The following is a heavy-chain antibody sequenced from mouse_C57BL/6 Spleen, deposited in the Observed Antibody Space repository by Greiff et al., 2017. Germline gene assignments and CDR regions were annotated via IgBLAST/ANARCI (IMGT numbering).Heavy chain of an antibody. Sequence: VQLQQSGAELVKPGASVKLSCKASGYTFTSYWMHWVKQRPGQGLEWIGMIHPNSGSTNYNEKFKSKATLTVDKSSSTAYMQLSSLTSEDSAVYYCAREGYYGNYGDYWGQGTTLTVSS. V-gene: IGHV1-64*01. D-gene: IGHD2-1*01. CDR1: GYTFTSYW. CDR2: IHPNSGST. J-gene: IGHJ2*01. CDR3: AREGYYGNYGDY.